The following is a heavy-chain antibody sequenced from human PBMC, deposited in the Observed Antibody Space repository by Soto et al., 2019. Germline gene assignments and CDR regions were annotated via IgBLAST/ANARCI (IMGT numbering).Heavy chain of an antibody. V-gene: IGHV3-23*01. CDR2: ISGSGGST. Sequence: GSLRLSCAASGFTFSSCAMSWVRQAPGKGLEWVSAISGSGGSTYYADSVKGRFTISRDNSKNTLYLQMNSLRAEDTAVYYCAKDKAMVTLFDYWGQGTLVAVSS. D-gene: IGHD5-18*01. CDR3: AKDKAMVTLFDY. J-gene: IGHJ4*02. CDR1: GFTFSSCA.